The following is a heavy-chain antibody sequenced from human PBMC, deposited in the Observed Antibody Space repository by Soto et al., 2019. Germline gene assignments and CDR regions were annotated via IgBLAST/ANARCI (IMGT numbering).Heavy chain of an antibody. D-gene: IGHD3-10*01. V-gene: IGHV4-39*01. Sequence: LSLTCTVSGGSISSSSYYWGWIRQPPGKGLEWIGSIYYSGSTYYNPSLKSRVTISVDTSKNQFSLKLSSVTAADTAVYYCASNGAYYGSGSPSGYYYYYMDVWAKGTTVTVSS. CDR1: GGSISSSSYY. J-gene: IGHJ6*03. CDR2: IYYSGST. CDR3: ASNGAYYGSGSPSGYYYYYMDV.